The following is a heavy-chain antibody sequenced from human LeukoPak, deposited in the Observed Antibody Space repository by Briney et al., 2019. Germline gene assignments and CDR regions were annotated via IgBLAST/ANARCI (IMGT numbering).Heavy chain of an antibody. CDR1: GGTFSSYA. CDR2: IISIFGTA. J-gene: IGHJ4*02. D-gene: IGHD3-10*01. Sequence: SVKVSCKASGGTFSSYAISWVRQAPGQGLEWMGRIISIFGTANYAQKFQGRVTITTDESTSTAYMELSSLRSEDTAVYYCARDRGLWGPGSYSNYFDYWGQGTLVTVSS. V-gene: IGHV1-69*05. CDR3: ARDRGLWGPGSYSNYFDY.